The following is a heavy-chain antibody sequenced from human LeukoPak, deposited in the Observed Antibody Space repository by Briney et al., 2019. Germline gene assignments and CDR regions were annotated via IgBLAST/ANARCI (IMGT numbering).Heavy chain of an antibody. V-gene: IGHV1-8*03. CDR1: GYTFTSYD. CDR2: MNPNSGST. J-gene: IGHJ4*02. D-gene: IGHD5-12*01. Sequence: GASVKVSCKASGYTFTSYDINWVRQATGQGREWMGWMNPNSGSTGYAQKFQGRVTITRNTSLSTDYMELSGLRSEDTAVYYCARGRSTGYPYYFEYWGQGTLVTVSS. CDR3: ARGRSTGYPYYFEY.